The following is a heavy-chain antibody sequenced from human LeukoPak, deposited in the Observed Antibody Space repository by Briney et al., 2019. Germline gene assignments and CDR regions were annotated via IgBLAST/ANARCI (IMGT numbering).Heavy chain of an antibody. Sequence: PGGSLRLSCAASGFTFSSYAMSWVRQAPGKGLEWVSAISGSGSSRYYADSVKGRFTISRDYSKNTLHLQMNSLRAEDTAVYYCAKDRRDTAMISYYFDCWGQGTLVTVSS. CDR2: ISGSGSSR. CDR1: GFTFSSYA. CDR3: AKDRRDTAMISYYFDC. V-gene: IGHV3-23*01. D-gene: IGHD5-18*01. J-gene: IGHJ4*02.